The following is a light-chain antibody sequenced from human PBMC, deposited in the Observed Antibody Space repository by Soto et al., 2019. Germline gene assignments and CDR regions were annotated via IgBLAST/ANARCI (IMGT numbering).Light chain of an antibody. CDR2: GAS. J-gene: IGKJ5*01. V-gene: IGKV3-15*01. CDR1: QSVSSN. Sequence: EIELSQSPATMSMFPGGRATLSCRASQSVSSNLAWYQQKPGQAPRLLIYGASTRATGIPARFSGSGSGTEFTLTISSLQSEDFAVYHCQQYNNWPRTFGQGTQLEIK. CDR3: QQYNNWPRT.